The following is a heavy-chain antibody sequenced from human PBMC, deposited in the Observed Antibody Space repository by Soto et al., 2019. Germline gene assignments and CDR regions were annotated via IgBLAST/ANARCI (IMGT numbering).Heavy chain of an antibody. J-gene: IGHJ4*02. CDR2: ISGSGVSK. CDR1: GFTFSSYA. Sequence: GGSLRLSCAASGFTFSSYAMHWVRQAPGKWLEWVSTISGSGVSKYYADSVKGRFTISRDNSNNTVSLQMNSLRAEDAAVYYCAKDRSPGATTWNVYWGQGXLVTVYS. CDR3: AKDRSPGATTWNVY. V-gene: IGHV3-23*01. D-gene: IGHD1-26*01.